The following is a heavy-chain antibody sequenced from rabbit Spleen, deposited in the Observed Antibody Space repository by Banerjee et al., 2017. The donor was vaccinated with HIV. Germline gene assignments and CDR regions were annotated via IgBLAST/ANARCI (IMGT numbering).Heavy chain of an antibody. D-gene: IGHD3-1*01. J-gene: IGHJ4*01. CDR2: INAVTGKA. V-gene: IGHV1S45*01. CDR3: AKDLPGVFGWCFCW. Sequence: EQLVESGGGLVKPEGSLKLSCTASGFSFRNKAVMCWVRQAPGKGLEWIACINAVTGKAVYATWAKGRFTFSKTSSTTSTLQMTSPAAADTDTFFSAKDLPGVFGWCFCWWGPGTLCSVS. CDR1: GFSFRNKAV.